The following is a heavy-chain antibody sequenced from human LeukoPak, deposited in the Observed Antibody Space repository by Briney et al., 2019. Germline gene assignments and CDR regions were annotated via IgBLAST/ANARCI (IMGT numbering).Heavy chain of an antibody. CDR3: ARARIAVAGTLDVYFDY. D-gene: IGHD6-19*01. J-gene: IGHJ4*02. V-gene: IGHV3-11*04. CDR2: ISNSGSTK. CDR1: GFTFSDYY. Sequence: GGPLRLSCAASGFTFSDYYMSWIRQAPGKGLEWGAYISNSGSTKYYADSVKGRFTISRDKAKKELYVQMNSLRAEHTAVYYCARARIAVAGTLDVYFDYWGQGTLVTVSS.